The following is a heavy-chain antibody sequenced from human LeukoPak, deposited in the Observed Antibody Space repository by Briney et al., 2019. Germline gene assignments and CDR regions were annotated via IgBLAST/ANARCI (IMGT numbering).Heavy chain of an antibody. J-gene: IGHJ3*02. V-gene: IGHV4-59*12. CDR2: IYYSGST. D-gene: IGHD4-17*01. CDR3: ARERPTVTTSDAFDI. Sequence: SETLSLTCTVSGGSISSYYWSWIRQPPGKGLEWIGYIYYSGSTNYNPSLKSRVTISVDTSKNQFSLKLSSVTAADTAVYYCARERPTVTTSDAFDIWGQGTMVTVSS. CDR1: GGSISSYY.